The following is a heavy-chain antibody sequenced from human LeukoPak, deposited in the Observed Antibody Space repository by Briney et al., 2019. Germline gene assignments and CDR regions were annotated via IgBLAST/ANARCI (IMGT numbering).Heavy chain of an antibody. CDR1: GFTVRDNY. Sequence: GGSLRLSCAASGFTVRDNYMSWARQAPGKGLEWVSVIYTGGTILYADSVKGRFTISRDSSQNTLYLHMTSLRAEDTAVYYCAGDAPRHQQWLVIWGQGTQVTVSS. J-gene: IGHJ4*02. D-gene: IGHD6-19*01. V-gene: IGHV3-66*01. CDR3: AGDAPRHQQWLVI. CDR2: IYTGGTI.